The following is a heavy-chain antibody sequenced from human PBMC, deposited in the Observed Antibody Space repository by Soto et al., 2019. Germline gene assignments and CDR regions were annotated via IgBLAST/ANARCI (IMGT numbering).Heavy chain of an antibody. CDR3: AKGSGYSYGYTLWFDP. CDR2: ISGSGGST. V-gene: IGHV3-23*01. CDR1: GFTFSSYA. D-gene: IGHD5-18*01. Sequence: EVQLLESGGGLVQPGGSLRLSCAASGFTFSSYAMSWVRQAPGKGLEWVSDISGSGGSTYYADSVKGRFTISRDNSRNTLYLQMNSLRAEDTAVYFCAKGSGYSYGYTLWFDPWGQGTLVTVSS. J-gene: IGHJ5*02.